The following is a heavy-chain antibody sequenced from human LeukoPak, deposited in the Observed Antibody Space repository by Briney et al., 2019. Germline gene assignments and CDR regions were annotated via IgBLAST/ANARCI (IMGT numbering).Heavy chain of an antibody. V-gene: IGHV3-7*01. CDR1: GFSFTTYW. D-gene: IGHD3-10*01. CDR2: IKQDGTEK. Sequence: GGSLRLSCAASGFSFTTYWMSWVRQAPGKGLEWVANIKQDGTEKYCVDSVKGRFTISRENAENSLYLQMSSLRVEDTAVYYCAKLAKYFYGSETYYFFEHWGQGTPVTASS. J-gene: IGHJ4*02. CDR3: AKLAKYFYGSETYYFFEH.